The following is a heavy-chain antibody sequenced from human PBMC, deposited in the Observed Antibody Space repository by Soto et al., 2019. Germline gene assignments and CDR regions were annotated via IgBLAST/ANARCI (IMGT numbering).Heavy chain of an antibody. CDR2: IIPIFGTA. V-gene: IGHV1-69*13. D-gene: IGHD5-12*01. J-gene: IGHJ3*02. CDR3: ARDGYNRIPPASDI. Sequence: VASVKVSCKASGGTFSSYAISWVRQAPGQGLEWMGGIIPIFGTANYAQKFQGRVTITADESTSTAYMELSSLRSEDTAVYYCARDGYNRIPPASDIWGQGTMVTVSS. CDR1: GGTFSSYA.